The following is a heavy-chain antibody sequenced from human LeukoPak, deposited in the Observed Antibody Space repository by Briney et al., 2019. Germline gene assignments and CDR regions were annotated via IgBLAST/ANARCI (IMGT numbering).Heavy chain of an antibody. CDR1: GGTFSSYA. Sequence: SVKVSCKASGGTFSSYAISWVRQAPGHGLEWMGGIIPIFGTANYAQKFQGRVTITADESTSTAYMELSSLRSEDTAVYYCASDGRRGFDYWGQGTLVTVSS. CDR2: IIPIFGTA. D-gene: IGHD1-26*01. J-gene: IGHJ4*02. CDR3: ASDGRRGFDY. V-gene: IGHV1-69*13.